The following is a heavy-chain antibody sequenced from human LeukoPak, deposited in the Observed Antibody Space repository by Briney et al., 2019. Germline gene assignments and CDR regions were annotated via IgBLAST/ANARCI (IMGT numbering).Heavy chain of an antibody. D-gene: IGHD5-24*01. J-gene: IGHJ4*02. CDR2: IKQDGSKK. Sequence: GGSLRLSCVASGLPFRSYWMTWVRQAPGKGLEWVANIKQDGSKKSYVDSVKGRFTISRDNAKNSLYLQMNSLRAEDTAIYYCTRVGYIDEGIDYWGLGTLVTVSS. CDR3: TRVGYIDEGIDY. V-gene: IGHV3-7*04. CDR1: GLPFRSYW.